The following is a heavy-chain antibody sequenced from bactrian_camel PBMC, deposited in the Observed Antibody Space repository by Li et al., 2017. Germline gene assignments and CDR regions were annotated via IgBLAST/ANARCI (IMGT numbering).Heavy chain of an antibody. CDR2: LYHGASNK. J-gene: IGHJ4*01. V-gene: IGHV3S40*01. D-gene: IGHD6*01. CDR1: GATYANNC. Sequence: DVQLVESGGGSVQSGGSLRLSCAASGATYANNCMGRFRQAPGEEREGVAALYHGASNKYYADAVKGRFTISQDYAANTVSLQMNSLKPEDTAMYTCTLGRCVSGGRWYSMNFWGQGTQVTVS. CDR3: TLGRCVSGGRWYSMNF.